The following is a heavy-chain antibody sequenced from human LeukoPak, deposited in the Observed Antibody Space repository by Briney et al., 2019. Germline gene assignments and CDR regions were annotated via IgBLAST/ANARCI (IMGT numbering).Heavy chain of an antibody. CDR2: IHPVDSDT. CDR1: GYSFTNYW. Sequence: GESLKISCKGSGYSFTNYWIGWVRQMPGKGLEWMGIIHPVDSDTRYSPSFQGQVTISADKSINTAYLQWSSLKASDTAMYYCARIAWDGYNGEKDYWGQGTLVTVSS. V-gene: IGHV5-51*01. J-gene: IGHJ4*02. CDR3: ARIAWDGYNGEKDY. D-gene: IGHD5-24*01.